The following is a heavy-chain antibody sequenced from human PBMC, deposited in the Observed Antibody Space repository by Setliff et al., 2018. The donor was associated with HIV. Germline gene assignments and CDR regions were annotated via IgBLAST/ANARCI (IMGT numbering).Heavy chain of an antibody. D-gene: IGHD3-10*01. CDR2: ISSSSSTI. CDR3: ARDMTYHFGAGSYLSTNQHDY. CDR1: GFTFSS. Sequence: PGGSLRLSCAASGFTFSSMNWVRQAPGKGLEWVSYISSSSSTIYYADSVKGRFTISRDNAKNSLYLQMNSLRAEDTAVYYCARDMTYHFGAGSYLSTNQHDYWGQGTLVTVSS. V-gene: IGHV3-48*01. J-gene: IGHJ4*02.